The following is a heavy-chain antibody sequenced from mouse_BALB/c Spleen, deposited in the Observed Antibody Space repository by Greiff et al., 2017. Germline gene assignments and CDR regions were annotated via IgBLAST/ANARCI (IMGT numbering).Heavy chain of an antibody. D-gene: IGHD2-3*01. Sequence: EVQLQQSGAELVKPGASVKLSCTASGFNIKDTYMHWVKQRPEQGLEWIGRIDPANGNTKYDPKFQGKATITADTSSNTAYLQLSSLTSEDTAVYYCASTPYDGYYIGFAYWGQGTLVTVSA. V-gene: IGHV14-3*02. CDR1: GFNIKDTY. J-gene: IGHJ3*01. CDR3: ASTPYDGYYIGFAY. CDR2: IDPANGNT.